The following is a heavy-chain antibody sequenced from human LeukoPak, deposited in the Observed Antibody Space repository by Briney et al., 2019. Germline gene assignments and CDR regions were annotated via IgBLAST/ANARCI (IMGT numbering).Heavy chain of an antibody. CDR3: ARDVGYY. D-gene: IGHD1-26*01. J-gene: IGHJ4*02. CDR1: GFRFSNYW. V-gene: IGHV3-7*03. CDR2: MNQDGSQK. Sequence: GGSVRLSCVVSGFRFSNYWMTWVRQAPGKGLEWVASMNQDGSQKYYVDSVRGRFTISRDNAKSSLYLQMNSVRAEDTAVYYCARDVGYYCGPGTLVTVSS.